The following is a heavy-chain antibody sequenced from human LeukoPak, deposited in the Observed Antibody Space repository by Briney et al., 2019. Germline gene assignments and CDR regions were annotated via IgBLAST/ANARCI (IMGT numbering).Heavy chain of an antibody. J-gene: IGHJ6*02. CDR2: IYYSGST. D-gene: IGHD6-19*01. Sequence: SETLSLTCTVSGGSISSYYWSWIRQPPGKGLEWIGYIYYSGSTNYNPSLKSRVTISVDTSKSQFSLKLSSVTAADTAVYYCARALASIAVAGDYYYYGMDVWGQGTTVTVSS. CDR1: GGSISSYY. CDR3: ARALASIAVAGDYYYYGMDV. V-gene: IGHV4-59*01.